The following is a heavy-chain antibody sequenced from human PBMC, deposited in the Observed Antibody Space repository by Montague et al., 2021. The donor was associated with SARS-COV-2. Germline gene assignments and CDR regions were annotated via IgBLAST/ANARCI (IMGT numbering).Heavy chain of an antibody. J-gene: IGHJ3*02. CDR1: GDSISSYY. V-gene: IGHV4-59*08. Sequence: ETLSLTGTVSGDSISSYYWSWIRQPPGKGLEWIGYIYYSGSTNYNPSLXSRVTISVDTSKNHFSLKLSSVTAADTAVYYCARRGRKLLPVATTIGGFDIWGQGTMVTVSS. D-gene: IGHD5-12*01. CDR3: ARRGRKLLPVATTIGGFDI. CDR2: IYYSGST.